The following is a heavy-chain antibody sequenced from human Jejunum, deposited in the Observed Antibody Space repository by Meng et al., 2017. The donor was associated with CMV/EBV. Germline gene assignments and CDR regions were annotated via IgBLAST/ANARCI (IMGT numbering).Heavy chain of an antibody. CDR2: INQDGSSK. CDR3: GGPPLSG. J-gene: IGHJ4*02. V-gene: IGHV3-7*01. D-gene: IGHD3-10*01. CDR1: GFIFENYW. Sequence: LSLSCAASGFIFENYWMSWVRQAPGKGLEWVANINQDGSSKDYVASVKGRFAISRDNANNLLHLQMTNLRAEDTAVYYCGGPPLSGGGQGTLVTAPQ.